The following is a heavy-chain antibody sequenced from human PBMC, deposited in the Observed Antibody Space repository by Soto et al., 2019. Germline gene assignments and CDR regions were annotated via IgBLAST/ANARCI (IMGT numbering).Heavy chain of an antibody. J-gene: IGHJ4*02. CDR1: GGSISSGDYY. V-gene: IGHV4-30-4*01. CDR3: DSEGFEMATTFDY. D-gene: IGHD5-12*01. Sequence: QVQLQESGPGLVKPSQTLSLTCTVSGGSISSGDYYWSWIRQPPGKGLEWIGYIYYSGSTYYNPYLKIRVNISIDTANPQFSLKLSSVTAADTAVYYCDSEGFEMATTFDYWGQGTLVTVSS. CDR2: IYYSGST.